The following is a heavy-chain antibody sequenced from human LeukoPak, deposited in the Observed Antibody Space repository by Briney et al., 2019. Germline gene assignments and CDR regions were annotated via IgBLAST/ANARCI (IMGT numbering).Heavy chain of an antibody. CDR1: GGSFSGYY. V-gene: IGHV4-59*10. Sequence: PSETLSLTCAVYGGSFSGYYWSWIRQPAGKGLEWIGRIYTSGSTNYNPSLKSRVTMSVDTSKNQFSLKLSSVTAADTAVYYCASMSTPVGATTIDYWGQGTLVTVSS. CDR3: ASMSTPVGATTIDY. CDR2: IYTSGST. D-gene: IGHD1-26*01. J-gene: IGHJ4*02.